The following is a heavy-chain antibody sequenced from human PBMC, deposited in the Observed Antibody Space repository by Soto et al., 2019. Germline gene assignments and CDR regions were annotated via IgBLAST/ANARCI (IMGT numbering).Heavy chain of an antibody. CDR3: ARHETLHGDYEY. Sequence: SETLSLTCTVSGGSISSGGTGSYWTWIRQLPGKGLEWIGYIYYTGSTYYNPSLKSRVTISVDTSKNQFSLKLSSVTAADTAVYYCARHETLHGDYEYWGQGTLVIVSS. D-gene: IGHD4-17*01. CDR1: GGSISSGGTGSY. CDR2: IYYTGST. V-gene: IGHV4-30-4*08. J-gene: IGHJ4*02.